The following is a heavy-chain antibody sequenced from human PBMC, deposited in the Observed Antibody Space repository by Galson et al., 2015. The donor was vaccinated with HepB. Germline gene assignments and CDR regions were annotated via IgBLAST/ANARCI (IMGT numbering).Heavy chain of an antibody. D-gene: IGHD6-13*01. V-gene: IGHV3-72*01. J-gene: IGHJ4*02. Sequence: SLRLSCAASGFTFSDHYMDWVRQAPGKGLEWVGRSRNKANSYTTEYAASVKGRFTISRDDSKNSLYLQMNSLKTEDTAVYYCTGGTAAVPFDYWGQGTLVTVSS. CDR3: TGGTAAVPFDY. CDR1: GFTFSDHY. CDR2: SRNKANSYTT.